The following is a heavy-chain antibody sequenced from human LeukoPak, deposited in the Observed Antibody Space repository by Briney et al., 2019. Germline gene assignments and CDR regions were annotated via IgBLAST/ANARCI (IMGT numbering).Heavy chain of an antibody. CDR2: ISSSGSTI. CDR1: GFTFSDYY. CDR3: ARDNSGSSWVPYYFDY. J-gene: IGHJ4*02. V-gene: IGHV3-11*01. D-gene: IGHD6-13*01. Sequence: KPGGSLRLSCAASGFTFSDYYMSWIRQAPGKGLEWVSYISSSGSTIYYADSVKGRFTISRDNAKNSLYLQMNSLRAEDTAVYYCARDNSGSSWVPYYFDYWGQGTLVTVSS.